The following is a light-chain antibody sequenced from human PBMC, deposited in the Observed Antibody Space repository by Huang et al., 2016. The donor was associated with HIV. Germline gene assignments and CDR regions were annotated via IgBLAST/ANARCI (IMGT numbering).Light chain of an antibody. V-gene: IGKV1-NL1*01. CDR1: QGISKS. CDR2: ATS. J-gene: IGKJ1*01. CDR3: QQYQSVPWT. Sequence: DIQMTQSPSSLSASVGDRVTISCRASQGISKSLAWYPQKPGKAPKLLLYATSKLESGVPARFSGSCSGTHYTLTISTLQPEDLATYYCQQYQSVPWTFGQGTKVAI.